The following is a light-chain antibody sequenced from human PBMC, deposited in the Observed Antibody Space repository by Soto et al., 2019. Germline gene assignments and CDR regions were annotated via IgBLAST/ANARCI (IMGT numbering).Light chain of an antibody. J-gene: IGKJ4*01. CDR1: QSLLHSNGNSY. CDR3: MQLLQTPPT. V-gene: IGKV2-28*01. CDR2: LGS. Sequence: DIVMTQSPLSLPVTPGEPASISCRSSQSLLHSNGNSYLEWYLQKRGQSPQLLIYLGSHRASGVPDRFSGSGSGTDFTLKISRVEAEDVWVYYCMQLLQTPPTCGGGTKVEIK.